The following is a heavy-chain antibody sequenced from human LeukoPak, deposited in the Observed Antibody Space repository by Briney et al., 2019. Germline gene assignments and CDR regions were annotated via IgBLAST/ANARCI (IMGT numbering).Heavy chain of an antibody. V-gene: IGHV4-34*01. CDR2: INHSGST. CDR1: GGSFSGYY. D-gene: IGHD3-10*01. Sequence: SETLSLTCAVYGGSFSGYYWSWIRQPPGKGLEWIGEINHSGSTNYNPSLKSRVTISVDTSKNQFSLKLSSVTAADTAVYYCARGRKYYYGSGGYILYPYYFDYWGQGTLATVSS. J-gene: IGHJ4*02. CDR3: ARGRKYYYGSGGYILYPYYFDY.